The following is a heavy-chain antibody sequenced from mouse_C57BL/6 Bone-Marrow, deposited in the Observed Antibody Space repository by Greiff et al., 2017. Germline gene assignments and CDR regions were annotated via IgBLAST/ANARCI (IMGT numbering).Heavy chain of an antibody. Sequence: VKLMESGAELARPGASVKLSCKASGYTFTSYGISWVKQRTGQGLEWIGEIYPRSGNTYYNEKFKGKATLTADKSSSTAYMELRSLTSEDSAVYFCARLDYYGSSSFAYWGQGTLVTVSA. CDR3: ARLDYYGSSSFAY. V-gene: IGHV1-81*01. D-gene: IGHD1-1*01. J-gene: IGHJ3*01. CDR2: IYPRSGNT. CDR1: GYTFTSYG.